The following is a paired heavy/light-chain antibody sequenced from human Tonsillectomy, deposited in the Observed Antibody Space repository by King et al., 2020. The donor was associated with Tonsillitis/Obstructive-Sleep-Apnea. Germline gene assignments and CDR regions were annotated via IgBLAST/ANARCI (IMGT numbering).Heavy chain of an antibody. J-gene: IGHJ4*02. CDR1: GSTFRRSE. D-gene: IGHD3-3*01. V-gene: IGHV1-18*01. Sequence: QVQLVQSGAEGKKPGASVKVSCKASGSTFRRSEISWVRQAPGQGLEWMGWISAYSGHTDYAQKFQGRVTMTTDTSTSTAYMELRSLRSDDTAMYYCARVRVITISGVVTPYYFDYWGQGTLVTVSS. CDR2: ISAYSGHT. CDR3: ARVRVITISGVVTPYYFDY.
Light chain of an antibody. CDR3: CSYGTASV. CDR1: SSDIGSYSL. J-gene: IGLJ2*01. CDR2: EGT. V-gene: IGLV2-23*01. Sequence: QSALTQPASVSGSPGQSITISCIGTSSDIGSYSLVSWYQQHPGNAPKLIIYEGTKRPSGVSNRFSASKSGNTASLTISGLQAEDEADYYCCSYGTASVFGGGTKLTVL.